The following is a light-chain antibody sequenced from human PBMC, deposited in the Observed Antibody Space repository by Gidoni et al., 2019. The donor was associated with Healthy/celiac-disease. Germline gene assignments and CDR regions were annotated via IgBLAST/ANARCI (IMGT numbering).Light chain of an antibody. CDR1: QSLLHSNGYKY. Sequence: IVMTQSPLSLPVTPGEPASIPCRYSQSLLHSNGYKYLDWYLQKPGQSPQLLIYLGSNRDSGVPDRFSGSGSGTDFTLKISRVEAKDVGVYYCMQALQTPLTFGPGTKVDIK. V-gene: IGKV2-28*01. CDR2: LGS. J-gene: IGKJ3*01. CDR3: MQALQTPLT.